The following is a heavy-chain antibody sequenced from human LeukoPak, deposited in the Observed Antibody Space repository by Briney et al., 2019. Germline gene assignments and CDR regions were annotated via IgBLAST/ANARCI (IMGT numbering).Heavy chain of an antibody. Sequence: GGSLRLSCAAAGFTFSTYWMHWVRQAPGKGLVWVSRINSDGRSTRYADSGKGRFTISRENAKNTLYLQMNSLRAEDTAVYYCARDPRRYCSGASCSAYGMDVWGQGTTVTVSS. V-gene: IGHV3-74*01. CDR2: INSDGRST. D-gene: IGHD2-15*01. CDR3: ARDPRRYCSGASCSAYGMDV. CDR1: GFTFSTYW. J-gene: IGHJ6*02.